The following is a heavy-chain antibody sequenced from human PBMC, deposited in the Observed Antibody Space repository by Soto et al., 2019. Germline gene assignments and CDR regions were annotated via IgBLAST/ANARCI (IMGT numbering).Heavy chain of an antibody. CDR3: AMWFGESSSFFGPFDS. J-gene: IGHJ4*02. D-gene: IGHD3-10*01. Sequence: GGSLRLSCAASGVILTTHPVAWVRQAPGKGLEWVAAIGGSGGRTYHADFVKGRFTISRDNSKNTLFLQMNSLRAEDTAIYYCAMWFGESSSFFGPFDSWGPGTLVTVSS. CDR2: IGGSGGRT. V-gene: IGHV3-23*01. CDR1: GVILTTHP.